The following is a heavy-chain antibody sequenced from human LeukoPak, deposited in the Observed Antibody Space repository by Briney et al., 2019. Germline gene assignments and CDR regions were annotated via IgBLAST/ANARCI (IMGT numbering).Heavy chain of an antibody. CDR3: AKDLGWLVITTDAFDI. Sequence: GGSLRLSCAASGFTFSSYSMNWVRQAPGKGLEWVSSISTSSSYIYYADSVKGRFTISRDNAKKSLYLQMNSLRADDTAVYYCAKDLGWLVITTDAFDIWGQGTMVTVSS. CDR1: GFTFSSYS. J-gene: IGHJ3*02. D-gene: IGHD3-22*01. CDR2: ISTSSSYI. V-gene: IGHV3-21*01.